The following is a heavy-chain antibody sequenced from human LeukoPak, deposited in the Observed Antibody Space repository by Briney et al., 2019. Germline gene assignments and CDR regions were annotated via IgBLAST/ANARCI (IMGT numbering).Heavy chain of an antibody. CDR3: ARFKVGRNTTQKNAFDI. D-gene: IGHD1-26*01. Sequence: GGSLRLSCAVSRFTFSNYAMHWARQAPGKGLEWVAGISFDSTKEYYANSVKGQFIAARDNPTATLHLQMHSLRPDDTAIYDCARFKVGRNTTQKNAFDIWGRGTLVTVSS. J-gene: IGHJ3*02. CDR1: RFTFSNYA. CDR2: ISFDSTKE. V-gene: IGHV3-30*01.